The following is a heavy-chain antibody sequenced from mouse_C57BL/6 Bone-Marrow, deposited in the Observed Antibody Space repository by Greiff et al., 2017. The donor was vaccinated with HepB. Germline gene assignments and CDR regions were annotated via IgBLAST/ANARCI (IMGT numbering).Heavy chain of an antibody. V-gene: IGHV1-64*01. CDR1: GYTFTSYW. CDR2: IHPNSGST. J-gene: IGHJ1*03. Sequence: QVQLKQPGAELVKPGASVKLSCKASGYTFTSYWMHWVKQRPGQGLEWIGMIHPNSGSTNYNEKFKSKATLTVDKSSSTAYMQLSSLTSEDSAVYYCASPNSYFDVWGTGTTVTVSS. CDR3: ASPNSYFDV.